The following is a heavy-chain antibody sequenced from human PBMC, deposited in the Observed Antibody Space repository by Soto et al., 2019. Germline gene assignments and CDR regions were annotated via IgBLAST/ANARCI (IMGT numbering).Heavy chain of an antibody. CDR1: GFTVSSYA. V-gene: IGHV3-23*01. D-gene: IGHD6-13*01. CDR3: AKSPISIAAAGTVAFDY. J-gene: IGHJ4*02. Sequence: GGSLRLSCTASGFTVSSYAMSCVRQAPGKGLEWVSAISGSGGSTFYADSVKGRFTISRDNSKNTLYVQMNSLRVEDTAVYYCAKSPISIAAAGTVAFDYWGQGTLVTVSS. CDR2: ISGSGGST.